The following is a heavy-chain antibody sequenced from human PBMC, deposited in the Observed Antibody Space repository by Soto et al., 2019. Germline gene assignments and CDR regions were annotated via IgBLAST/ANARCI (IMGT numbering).Heavy chain of an antibody. CDR3: AKDFYYDSSGYYFYYYYGMDV. V-gene: IGHV3-30*18. CDR2: ISYDGSNK. CDR1: GFTFSSYG. D-gene: IGHD3-22*01. Sequence: GRSLRLSCAASGFTFSSYGMRWVRQAPGKGLEWVAVISYDGSNKYYADSVKGRFTISRDNSKNTLYLQMNSLRAEDTAVYYCAKDFYYDSSGYYFYYYYGMDVWGQGTTVTVSS. J-gene: IGHJ6*02.